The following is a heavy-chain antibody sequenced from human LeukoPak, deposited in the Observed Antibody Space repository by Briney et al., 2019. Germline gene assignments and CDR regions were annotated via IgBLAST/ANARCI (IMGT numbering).Heavy chain of an antibody. D-gene: IGHD3-22*01. V-gene: IGHV4-4*07. J-gene: IGHJ4*02. Sequence: SETLSLTCTVSGGSISSYYWSWIRQPAGKGLDWIGRIYTSGSTNYNPSLKSRVTMSVDTSKNQFSLKLSSVTAADTAVYYCAREGYDSSGYYYKAFDYWGRGTLVTVSS. CDR3: AREGYDSSGYYYKAFDY. CDR1: GGSISSYY. CDR2: IYTSGST.